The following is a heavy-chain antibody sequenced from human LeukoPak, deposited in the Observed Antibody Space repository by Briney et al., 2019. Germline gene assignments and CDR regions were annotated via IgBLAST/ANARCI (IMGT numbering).Heavy chain of an antibody. Sequence: SETLSLTCAVSGGSISSSNWWSWVRQPPGKGLEWIGEIYHSGSTNYNPSLKSRVTISVDKSKNQFSLKLSSVTAADTAVYYCARTYGSGSLITHDDAFDIWGQGTMVTVSS. CDR3: ARTYGSGSLITHDDAFDI. V-gene: IGHV4-4*02. J-gene: IGHJ3*02. CDR2: IYHSGST. D-gene: IGHD3-10*01. CDR1: GGSISSSNW.